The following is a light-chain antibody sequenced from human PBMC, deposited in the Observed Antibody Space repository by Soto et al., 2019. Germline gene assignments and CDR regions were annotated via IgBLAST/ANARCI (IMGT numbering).Light chain of an antibody. V-gene: IGLV2-14*01. Sequence: QSALTQPASVSGSPGQSITISCTGTSSDVGAYNYVSWYQQHPGKAPKLMIYEVSNRPSGVSHRFSGSKSDNTASLTISGLQTADEADYYCSSYTSSRTLVFGTGTKVTVL. CDR1: SSDVGAYNY. J-gene: IGLJ1*01. CDR2: EVS. CDR3: SSYTSSRTLV.